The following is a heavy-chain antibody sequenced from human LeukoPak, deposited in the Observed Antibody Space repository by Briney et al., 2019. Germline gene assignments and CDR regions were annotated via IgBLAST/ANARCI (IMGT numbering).Heavy chain of an antibody. CDR2: INHSGST. D-gene: IGHD4-17*01. V-gene: IGHV4-34*01. CDR1: GFIFSDYY. J-gene: IGHJ4*02. CDR3: ARGIYGDARGQFDY. Sequence: GSLRLSCAASGFIFSDYYMNWIRQPPGKGLEWIGEINHSGSTNYNPSLKSRVTISVDTSKNQFSLKLSSVTAADTAVYYCARGIYGDARGQFDYWGQGTLVTVSS.